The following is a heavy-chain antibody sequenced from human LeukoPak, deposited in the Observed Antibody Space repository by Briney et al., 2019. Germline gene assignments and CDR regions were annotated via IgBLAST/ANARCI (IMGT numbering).Heavy chain of an antibody. CDR2: IYSGGST. V-gene: IGHV3-53*01. Sequence: GGSLRLSCAASGFTVSTNYMSWVRQAPGKGLEWVPVIYSGGSTYYADYVKGRFTISRDNSKNTLYLQMNSLRAEDTAVYYCARSRGSGWNYYYYYMDVWGKGTTVTVSS. CDR3: ARSRGSGWNYYYYYMDV. D-gene: IGHD6-19*01. CDR1: GFTVSTNY. J-gene: IGHJ6*03.